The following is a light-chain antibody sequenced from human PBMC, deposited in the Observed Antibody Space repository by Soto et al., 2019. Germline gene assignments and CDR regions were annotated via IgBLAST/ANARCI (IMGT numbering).Light chain of an antibody. CDR2: AAS. V-gene: IGKV3-15*01. Sequence: EIVMTQSPDTLSVSPGERATLSCRASQSVSDRVVWYQQKSGQAPSLLIYAASTRAAGVPPRFSGSGSGTEFSLTISSLASEGFAVYFCQQYSDWPKTFGQGTKVYVK. J-gene: IGKJ1*01. CDR1: QSVSDR. CDR3: QQYSDWPKT.